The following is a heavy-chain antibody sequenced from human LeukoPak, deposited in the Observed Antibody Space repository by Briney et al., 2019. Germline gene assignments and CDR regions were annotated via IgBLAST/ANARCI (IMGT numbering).Heavy chain of an antibody. CDR2: IYHSGST. CDR3: ARDNDYCMDV. CDR1: GYSISSGYY. V-gene: IGHV4-38-2*02. J-gene: IGHJ6*03. Sequence: SETLSLTCTVSGYSISSGYYWVWIRQPPGKGLEWIGSIYHSGSTYYNPSLKSRVTTSADTSKNQFSLKLSSVTAADTAVYYCARDNDYCMDVWGIGTTVTVSS.